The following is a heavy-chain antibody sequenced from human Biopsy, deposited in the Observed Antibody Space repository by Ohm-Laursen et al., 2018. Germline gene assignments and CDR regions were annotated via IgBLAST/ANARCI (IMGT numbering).Heavy chain of an antibody. D-gene: IGHD1-26*01. CDR2: IYSGGDT. J-gene: IGHJ3*01. CDR1: GFTVYNNY. CDR3: ARGNLVGAIEAVDL. Sequence: GSLRLSCAAAGFTVYNNYMTWVRQAPGKGLEWVSLIYSGGDTRYADSVKGRFTISRDSSKNTLYLQMNSLRVDDTALYYCARGNLVGAIEAVDLWGQGTMVTVPS. V-gene: IGHV3-66*01.